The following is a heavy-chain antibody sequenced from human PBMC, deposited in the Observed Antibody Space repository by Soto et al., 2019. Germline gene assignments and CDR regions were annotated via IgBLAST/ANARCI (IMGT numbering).Heavy chain of an antibody. V-gene: IGHV1-18*01. J-gene: IGHJ4*02. CDR1: GYPFTSYG. D-gene: IGHD6-19*01. CDR2: ISAYNGKT. CDR3: AIDRLIAVTGLLHY. Sequence: QVQLVQSGAEVKKPGASVKVSCKTSGYPFTSYGINWVRQAPGQGPEWMGWISAYNGKTSYTQKFQGRVTMTTDTSTSTAYLELSSLRSDDTAVYYFAIDRLIAVTGLLHYWGQGTLVTVSS.